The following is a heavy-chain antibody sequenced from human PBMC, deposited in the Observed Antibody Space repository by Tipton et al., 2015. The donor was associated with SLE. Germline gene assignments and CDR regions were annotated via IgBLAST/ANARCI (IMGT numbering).Heavy chain of an antibody. Sequence: TLSLTCTVSGGSITSGNFYWNWIRQPAGKGLEWIGRTYASGSPNSNPSFESRVTVSADTSRNQFYLKLNSVTAADTAVYYCARRPGGLRWYFDLSGRGTLVTVSS. V-gene: IGHV4-61*02. CDR3: ARRPGGLRWYFDL. CDR2: TYASGSP. J-gene: IGHJ2*01. CDR1: GGSITSGNFY. D-gene: IGHD3-10*01.